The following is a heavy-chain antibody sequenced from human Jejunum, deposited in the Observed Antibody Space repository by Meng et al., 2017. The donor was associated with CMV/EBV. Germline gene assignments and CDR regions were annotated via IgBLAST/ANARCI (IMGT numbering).Heavy chain of an antibody. CDR2: VYYSGSA. CDR3: ARGLGHASNNSHDY. J-gene: IGHJ4*02. V-gene: IGHV4-59*11. D-gene: IGHD1-1*01. CDR1: GQSMRRHY. Sequence: VSGQSMRRHYWPWIRQPPGKGLEWMGHVYYSGSATYSPSLRNRVTISVDMSKNQFSLKLRSVTAADTAMYFCARGLGHASNNSHDYWGQGTLVTSPQ.